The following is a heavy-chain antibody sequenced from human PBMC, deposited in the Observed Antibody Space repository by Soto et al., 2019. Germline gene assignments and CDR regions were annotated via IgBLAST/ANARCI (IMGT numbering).Heavy chain of an antibody. CDR2: TYYRSKWYN. J-gene: IGHJ6*02. CDR1: GDSVSSNSAA. CDR3: ASGVYDYYCYGMDV. D-gene: IGHD2-8*01. Sequence: PSQTLSLTCAISGDSVSSNSAAWNWIRQSPSRGLEWLGRTYYRSKWYNDYAVSVKSRITINPDTSKNQFSLQLNSVTPEDTAVYSCASGVYDYYCYGMDVWGQGTTVTVSS. V-gene: IGHV6-1*01.